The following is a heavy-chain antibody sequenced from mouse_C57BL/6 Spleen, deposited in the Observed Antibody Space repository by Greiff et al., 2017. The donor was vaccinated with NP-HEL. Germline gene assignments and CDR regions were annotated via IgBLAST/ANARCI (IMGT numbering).Heavy chain of an antibody. V-gene: IGHV1-55*01. CDR1: GYTFTSYW. CDR2: IYPGSGRT. D-gene: IGHD2-4*01. CDR3: ARWDDYGYYFDY. J-gene: IGHJ2*01. Sequence: QVQLQQPGAELVKPGASVQMSCKASGYTFTSYWITWVKQRPGPGLEWIGDIYPGSGRTNYNEKFKSKATLTVDTSSSTAYMQLSSLTSEDAAVDYCARWDDYGYYFDYWGQGTTLTVAS.